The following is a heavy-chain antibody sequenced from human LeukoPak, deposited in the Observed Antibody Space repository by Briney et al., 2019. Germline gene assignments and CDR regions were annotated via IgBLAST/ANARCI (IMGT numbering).Heavy chain of an antibody. D-gene: IGHD6-19*01. CDR1: GYTFTSYG. V-gene: IGHV1-18*01. CDR2: ISAYNGNT. CDR3: ARPRLGAVAGPWYFDY. J-gene: IGHJ4*02. Sequence: GASVKVSCKASGYTFTSYGISWVRQAPGQGLEWMGWISAYNGNTNYAQKLQGRVTMTTDTSTSTACMELRSLRSDDTAVYYCARPRLGAVAGPWYFDYWGQGTLVTVSS.